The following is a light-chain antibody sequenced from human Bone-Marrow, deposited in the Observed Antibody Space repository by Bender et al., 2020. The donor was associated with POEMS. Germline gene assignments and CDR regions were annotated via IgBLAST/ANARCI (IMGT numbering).Light chain of an antibody. Sequence: QSVLTQPPSASGTPGQRVTISCTGTTSDIGGYNYVSWYQQHPGKVPKLIIYDVSRRPSGISNRFSGSKSGNVASLAISGLQAEDEADYYCGSLTSSVTWMFGGGTKVTVL. V-gene: IGLV2-14*03. CDR3: GSLTSSVTWM. CDR2: DVS. CDR1: TSDIGGYNY. J-gene: IGLJ3*02.